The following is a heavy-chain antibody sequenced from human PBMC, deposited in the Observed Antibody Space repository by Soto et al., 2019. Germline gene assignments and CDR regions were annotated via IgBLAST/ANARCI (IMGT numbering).Heavy chain of an antibody. V-gene: IGHV4-59*08. CDR3: ARRNRYSNFDY. CDR1: GGSISSYY. CDR2: IYYSGST. D-gene: IGHD4-4*01. J-gene: IGHJ4*02. Sequence: SETLSLTCTVSGGSISSYYWSWIRQPPGKGLECIGYIYYSGSTNYNPSLKSRVTISVDTSKNQFSLKLSSVTAADTAVYYCARRNRYSNFDYWGQGTLVTVSS.